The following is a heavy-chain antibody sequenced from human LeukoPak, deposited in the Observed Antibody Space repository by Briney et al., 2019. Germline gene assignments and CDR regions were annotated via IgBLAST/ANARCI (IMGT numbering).Heavy chain of an antibody. Sequence: SETLSLTCTVSGGSISSGGYYWSWIRQHPGKGLEWIGYIYYSGSTYYNPSLKSRVTISVDTPKNQFSLKLSSVTAADTAVYYCARDPQYSYDDTGTFDSWGQGTLVTVSS. J-gene: IGHJ4*02. D-gene: IGHD3-22*01. CDR3: ARDPQYSYDDTGTFDS. CDR2: IYYSGST. V-gene: IGHV4-31*03. CDR1: GGSISSGGYY.